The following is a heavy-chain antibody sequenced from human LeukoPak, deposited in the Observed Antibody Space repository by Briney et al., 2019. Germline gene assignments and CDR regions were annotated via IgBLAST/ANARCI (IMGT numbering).Heavy chain of an antibody. V-gene: IGHV4-34*01. D-gene: IGHD2-2*02. J-gene: IGHJ5*02. CDR3: ASGRYCSSTSCHIRRFDP. CDR1: GGSFSGYY. Sequence: PSETLSLTCAVYGGSFSGYYWSWIRQPPGKGLEWIGEINHSGSTNYNPSLKSRVTISVDTSKNQLSLKLSSVTAADTAVYYCASGRYCSSTSCHIRRFDPWGQGTLVTVSS. CDR2: INHSGST.